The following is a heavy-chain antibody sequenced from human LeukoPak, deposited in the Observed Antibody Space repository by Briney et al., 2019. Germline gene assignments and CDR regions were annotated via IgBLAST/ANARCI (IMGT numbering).Heavy chain of an antibody. CDR3: AKGTNTAMATTDY. J-gene: IGHJ4*02. D-gene: IGHD5-18*01. V-gene: IGHV3-23*01. Sequence: PRGSLRLSCAASGFTFSSYAMSWVRQAPGKGLEWVSAISGSGGSTYFADSVKGRFTISRDNSKNTLYLQMNSLRAEDTAVYCCAKGTNTAMATTDYWGQETVDTVSS. CDR2: ISGSGGST. CDR1: GFTFSSYA.